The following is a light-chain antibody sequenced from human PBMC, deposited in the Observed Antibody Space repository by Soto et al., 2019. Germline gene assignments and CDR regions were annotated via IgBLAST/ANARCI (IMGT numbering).Light chain of an antibody. V-gene: IGKV3-20*01. J-gene: IGKJ2*03. CDR2: GTS. CDR3: QQYGNSPRYS. CDR1: QSVSSNY. Sequence: EIVLTQSPGTLSLSLGERAILSCRASQSVSSNYLAWYQQKPGQAPRLLIYGTSSRATGIPDRFSGSGSGTDFTLTISRLEPEDFAVYYCQQYGNSPRYSFGQGTNLEIK.